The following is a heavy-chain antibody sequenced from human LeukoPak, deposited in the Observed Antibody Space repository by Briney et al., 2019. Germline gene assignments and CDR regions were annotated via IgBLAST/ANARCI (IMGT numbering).Heavy chain of an antibody. CDR1: GYTFTGYY. CDR3: ARQDSGSYYRRGGTDAFDI. J-gene: IGHJ3*02. V-gene: IGHV1-2*06. CDR2: INPNSGGT. D-gene: IGHD1-26*01. Sequence: ASVKVSCKASGYTFTGYYMHWVRQAPGQGLEWMGRINPNSGGTNYAQKFQGRVTMTRDTSISTAYMELSRLRSDDTAVYYCARQDSGSYYRRGGTDAFDIWGQGTMVTVSS.